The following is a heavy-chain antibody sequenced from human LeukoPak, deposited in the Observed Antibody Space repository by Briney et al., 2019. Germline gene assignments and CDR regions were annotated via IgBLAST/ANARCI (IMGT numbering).Heavy chain of an antibody. V-gene: IGHV3-23*01. D-gene: IGHD2-2*02. J-gene: IGHJ4*02. CDR1: GFTFGSYA. CDR2: ISGSGGST. Sequence: GGSLRLSCAASGFTFGSYAMSWVRQAPGKGLEWVSAISGSGGSTYYADSVKGRFTISRDNSKNTLYLQMNSLRAEDTAVYYCAKDSAVVPAAIYYWGQGTLVTVSS. CDR3: AKDSAVVPAAIYY.